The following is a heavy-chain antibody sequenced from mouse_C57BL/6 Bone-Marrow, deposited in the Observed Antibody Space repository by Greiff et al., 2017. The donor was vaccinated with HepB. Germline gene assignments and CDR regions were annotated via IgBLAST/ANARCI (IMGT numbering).Heavy chain of an antibody. Sequence: QVQLQQPGAELVMPGASVKLSCKASGYTFTSYWMQWVKQRPGQGLEWIGEIDPSDSYTNYNQKFKGKATLTVDTSSSTAYMQLSSLTSEDSAVYYCARGGTFFDYWGQGTTLTVSS. CDR2: IDPSDSYT. V-gene: IGHV1-50*01. CDR1: GYTFTSYW. D-gene: IGHD3-3*01. CDR3: ARGGTFFDY. J-gene: IGHJ2*01.